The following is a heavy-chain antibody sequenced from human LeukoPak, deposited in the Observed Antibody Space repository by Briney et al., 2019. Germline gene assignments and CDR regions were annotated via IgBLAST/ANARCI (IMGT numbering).Heavy chain of an antibody. D-gene: IGHD6-19*01. CDR1: GFTFSSYA. CDR2: ISGSGGST. Sequence: GASLRLSCAASGFTFSSYAMSWVLQAPGKGQEWVSAISGSGGSTHYADSVKGRFTISRDNSKNTLYLQMNSLRADDTAVYYCAKGGSSGWYLSNWFDPWGQGTLVTVSS. J-gene: IGHJ5*02. V-gene: IGHV3-23*01. CDR3: AKGGSSGWYLSNWFDP.